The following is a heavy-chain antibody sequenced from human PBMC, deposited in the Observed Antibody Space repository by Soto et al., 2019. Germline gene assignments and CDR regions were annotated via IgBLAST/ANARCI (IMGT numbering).Heavy chain of an antibody. V-gene: IGHV3-74*01. D-gene: IGHD6-13*01. Sequence: GGSLRLSCAASGFTFSSYWMHWVRQAPGKGLVWVSRINSDGSSTSYADSVKGRFTISRDNAKNTLYLQMNSLRAEGTAVYYCARAAAGYDALDIWGQGTMVTVSS. CDR1: GFTFSSYW. CDR2: INSDGSST. J-gene: IGHJ3*02. CDR3: ARAAAGYDALDI.